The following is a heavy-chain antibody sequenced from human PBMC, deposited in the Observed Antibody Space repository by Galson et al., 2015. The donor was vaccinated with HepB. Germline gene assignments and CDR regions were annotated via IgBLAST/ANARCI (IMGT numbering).Heavy chain of an antibody. CDR1: GFTFSSYG. CDR3: ARDSNYYDSSGYPYD. D-gene: IGHD3-22*01. CDR2: IWYDGSNK. Sequence: SLRLSCAASGFTFSSYGMHWVRQAPGKGLEWVAVIWYDGSNKYYADSVKGRFTISRDNSKNTLYLQMNSLRAEDTAVYYCARDSNYYDSSGYPYDWGQGTMVTVPS. J-gene: IGHJ3*01. V-gene: IGHV3-33*01.